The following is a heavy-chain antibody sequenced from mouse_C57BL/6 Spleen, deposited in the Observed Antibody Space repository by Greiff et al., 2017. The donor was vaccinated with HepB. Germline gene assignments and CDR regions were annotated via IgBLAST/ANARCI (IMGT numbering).Heavy chain of an antibody. CDR3: ARSGTTAYFDY. J-gene: IGHJ2*01. Sequence: VQLQQSGPELVKPGDSVKISCKASGYSFTGYFMNWVMQSHGKSLEWIGRINPYNGDTFYNQKFKGKATLTVDKSSSTAHMELRSLTSEDSAVYYCARSGTTAYFDYWGQGTTLTVSS. D-gene: IGHD1-2*01. V-gene: IGHV1-20*01. CDR1: GYSFTGYF. CDR2: INPYNGDT.